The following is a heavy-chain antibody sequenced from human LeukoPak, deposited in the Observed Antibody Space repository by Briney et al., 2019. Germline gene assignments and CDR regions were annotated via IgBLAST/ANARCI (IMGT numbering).Heavy chain of an antibody. D-gene: IGHD3-10*01. Sequence: ASVKISCKVSGYTFTDYYMHWVQQAPGKGLEWMGLVDPEDGETIYAEKFQGRVTITAYTSTDTAYMELSSLRSEDTAVYYCATDPEVLAMVRGVIITQRGNWGQGTLVTVSS. CDR2: VDPEDGET. J-gene: IGHJ4*02. V-gene: IGHV1-69-2*01. CDR1: GYTFTDYY. CDR3: ATDPEVLAMVRGVIITQRGN.